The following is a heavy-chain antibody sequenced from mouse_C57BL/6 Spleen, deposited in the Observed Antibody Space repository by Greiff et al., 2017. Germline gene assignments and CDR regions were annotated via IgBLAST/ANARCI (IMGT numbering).Heavy chain of an antibody. CDR2: IYPGNSDT. CDR3: TNGNYLYYAMDY. D-gene: IGHD2-1*01. CDR1: GYTFTSYW. Sequence: EVQLQQSGTVLARPGASVKMSCKTSGYTFTSYWMHWVKQRPGQGLEWIGAIYPGNSDTSYNQKFKGKAKLTAVTSASTAYMELSSLTNEDSAVYYCTNGNYLYYAMDYWGQGTSVTVSS. V-gene: IGHV1-5*01. J-gene: IGHJ4*01.